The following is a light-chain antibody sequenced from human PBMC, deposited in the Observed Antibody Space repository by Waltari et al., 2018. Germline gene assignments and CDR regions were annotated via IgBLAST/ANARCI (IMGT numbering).Light chain of an antibody. CDR1: QSLLYKSNHKNY. CDR2: WAS. V-gene: IGKV4-1*01. CDR3: QQYYSTPWT. J-gene: IGKJ1*01. Sequence: DIVMTQSQDSLAVSLGERATINCKSSQSLLYKSNHKNYLAWYQQKPGQPPTLLMYWASNRESGVPDLFSGSGSGTDFTLTIISLQAEDVEVYYCQQYYSTPWTFGQGTKVEVK.